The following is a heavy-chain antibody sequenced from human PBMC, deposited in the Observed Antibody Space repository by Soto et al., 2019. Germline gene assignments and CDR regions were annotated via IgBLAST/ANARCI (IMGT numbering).Heavy chain of an antibody. CDR3: ARAGYCSGGSCILSGDWFDP. CDR1: GYTFTSYG. CDR2: ISAYNGNT. Sequence: ASVKVSCKASGYTFTSYGISWVRQAPGQGLEWMGWISAYNGNTNYAQKLQGRVTMTTDTSTSTAYMELRSLRSDDTAVYYCARAGYCSGGSCILSGDWFDPWGQGSLVPVS. J-gene: IGHJ5*02. V-gene: IGHV1-18*01. D-gene: IGHD2-15*01.